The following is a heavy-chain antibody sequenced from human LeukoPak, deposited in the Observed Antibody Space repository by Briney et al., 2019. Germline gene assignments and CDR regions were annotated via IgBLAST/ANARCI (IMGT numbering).Heavy chain of an antibody. Sequence: ASMKVSCKTYGYTFIDYGISWVRQAPGQGLEWTGWISPYNSNTRYAQKVQGRVTMTTDTSTSTAYMDLRSLRSDDTAMYYCARGASVVVVPAAIPTFDYWGQGTLVTDSS. CDR3: ARGASVVVVPAAIPTFDY. V-gene: IGHV1-18*01. D-gene: IGHD2-2*01. J-gene: IGHJ4*02. CDR2: ISPYNSNT. CDR1: GYTFIDYG.